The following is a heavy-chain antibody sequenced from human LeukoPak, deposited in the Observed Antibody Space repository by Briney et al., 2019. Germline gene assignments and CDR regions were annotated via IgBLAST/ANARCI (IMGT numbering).Heavy chain of an antibody. V-gene: IGHV6-1*01. CDR2: TYFRSKWYN. Sequence: SQTLSLTCAISGDSVSSNSAAWNRVRQSPSRGLQWLGRTYFRSKWYNEYAASVKSRITINPDTSKNQSSLQLNSVTSEDTAVYYCAGSLSGAIDYWGQGTLVTVSS. CDR1: GDSVSSNSAA. D-gene: IGHD3-10*01. CDR3: AGSLSGAIDY. J-gene: IGHJ4*02.